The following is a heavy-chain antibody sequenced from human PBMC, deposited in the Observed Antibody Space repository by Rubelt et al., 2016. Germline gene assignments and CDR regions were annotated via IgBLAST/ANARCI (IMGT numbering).Heavy chain of an antibody. CDR2: ISAYNGNT. CDR3: ARDRGMATLDYYYDYMDV. V-gene: IGHV1-18*01. CDR1: GYTFTSYG. J-gene: IGHJ6*03. D-gene: IGHD5-24*01. Sequence: PCTSVKVSCKASGYTFTSYGISWVRQAPGQGLEWMGWISAYNGNTNYAQKLQGRVTMTTATATSTAYMELSSLRSADPAVYYFARDRGMATLDYYYDYMDVWGKGTRSPSP.